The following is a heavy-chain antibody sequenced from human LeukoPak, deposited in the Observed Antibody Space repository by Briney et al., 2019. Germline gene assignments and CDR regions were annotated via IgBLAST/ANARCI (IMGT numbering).Heavy chain of an antibody. CDR2: IYTSGST. J-gene: IGHJ4*02. D-gene: IGHD1-14*01. V-gene: IGHV4-61*02. CDR3: ARRWRKSGLFDY. CDR1: GGSISSGSYY. Sequence: SQTLSLTCTVSGGSISSGSYYWSWIRQPAGKGLEWIGRIYTSGSTNYNPSLKSRVTISVDTSKNQFSLKLSSVTAADTAVYYCARRWRKSGLFDYWGQGTLVTVSS.